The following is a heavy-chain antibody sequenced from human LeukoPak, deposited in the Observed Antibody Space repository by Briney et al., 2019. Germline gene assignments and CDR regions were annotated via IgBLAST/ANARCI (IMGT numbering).Heavy chain of an antibody. CDR1: GFTFSSYA. CDR3: ARIVGDFWTRQYYMDV. D-gene: IGHD3-3*01. V-gene: IGHV3-30-3*01. Sequence: GGSLRLSCAASGFTFSSYAMHWVRQAPGKGLEWVAVISYDGSNKYYADSVKGRFTISRDNSKNTLYLQMNSLRAEDTAVYYCARIVGDFWTRQYYMDVWGKGTTVTVSS. CDR2: ISYDGSNK. J-gene: IGHJ6*03.